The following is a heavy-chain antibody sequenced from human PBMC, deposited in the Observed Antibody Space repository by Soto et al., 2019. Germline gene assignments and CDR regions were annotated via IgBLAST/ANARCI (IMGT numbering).Heavy chain of an antibody. V-gene: IGHV4-61*01. D-gene: IGHD6-13*01. CDR2: IYYSGST. Sequence: SETLSLTCTVSGGSVSSGSYYWSWIRQPPGKGLEWIGYIYYSGSTNYNPSLKSRVTISVDTSKNQFSLKLSSVTAADTAVYYCARDRGIAAAPPEGYYYYGMDVWGQGTTVTVSS. CDR3: ARDRGIAAAPPEGYYYYGMDV. CDR1: GGSVSSGSYY. J-gene: IGHJ6*02.